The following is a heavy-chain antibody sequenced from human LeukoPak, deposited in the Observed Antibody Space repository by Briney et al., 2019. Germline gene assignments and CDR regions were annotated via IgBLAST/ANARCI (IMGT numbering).Heavy chain of an antibody. CDR1: GGSISSSN. V-gene: IGHV3-21*01. CDR3: ARDLSPLYYYYGMDV. CDR2: ISSSSSYI. J-gene: IGHJ6*02. Sequence: ETLSLTCAVSGGSISSSNWWSWVRQAPGKGLEWVSSISSSSSYIYYADSVKGRFTISRDNAKNSLYLQMNSLRAEDTAVYYCARDLSPLYYYYGMDVWGQGTTVTVSS.